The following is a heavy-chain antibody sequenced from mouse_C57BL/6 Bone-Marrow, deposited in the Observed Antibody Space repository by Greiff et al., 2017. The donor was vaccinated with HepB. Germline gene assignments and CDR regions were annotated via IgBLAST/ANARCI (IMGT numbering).Heavy chain of an antibody. D-gene: IGHD1-1*01. J-gene: IGHJ1*03. Sequence: EVQLKESGPELVKPGASVKISCKASGYSFTDYNMNWVKQSNGKSLEWIGVINPNYGTTSYNQKFKGKATLTVDQSSSTAYMQLNSLTSEYSAVYYCARPDYYGSSYWYFDVWGTGTTVTVSS. CDR1: GYSFTDYN. CDR3: ARPDYYGSSYWYFDV. CDR2: INPNYGTT. V-gene: IGHV1-39*01.